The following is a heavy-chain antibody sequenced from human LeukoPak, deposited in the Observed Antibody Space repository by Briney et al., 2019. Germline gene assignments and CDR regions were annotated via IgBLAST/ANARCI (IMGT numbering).Heavy chain of an antibody. CDR3: ARSADWNYATYYFDY. D-gene: IGHD1-7*01. CDR2: INHSGST. Sequence: PSETLSLTCAVYGGSFSGYYWSWIRQPPGKGLEWIGEINHSGSTNYNPSLKSRVTISVDTSKNQFSLKLSSVTAADTAVYYCARSADWNYATYYFDYWGQGTLVTVSS. J-gene: IGHJ4*02. CDR1: GGSFSGYY. V-gene: IGHV4-34*01.